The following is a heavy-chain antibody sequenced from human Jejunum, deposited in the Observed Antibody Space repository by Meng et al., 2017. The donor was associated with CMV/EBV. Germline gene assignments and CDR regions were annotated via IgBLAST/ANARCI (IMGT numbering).Heavy chain of an antibody. V-gene: IGHV3-66*01. Sequence: EVPLGGSGGGLVQHGGFLRLSCAASGFTGSNSYMSWVRQAPGKGLEWVSVIYGGGSTYYADSVKGRFTISRDSSKNTLYLQMNSLRAEDTAVYYCAREGTTLVTYDYWGQGTLVTVSS. CDR1: GFTGSNSY. D-gene: IGHD5-18*01. J-gene: IGHJ4*02. CDR2: IYGGGST. CDR3: AREGTTLVTYDY.